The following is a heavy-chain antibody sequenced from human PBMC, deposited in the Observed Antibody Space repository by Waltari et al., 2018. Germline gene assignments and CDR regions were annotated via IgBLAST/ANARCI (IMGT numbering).Heavy chain of an antibody. D-gene: IGHD3-10*01. CDR1: GDSVSRNSGA. V-gene: IGHV6-1*01. J-gene: IGHJ4*02. CDR3: ARGRDSAFDY. Sequence: QVQLQQSGPGLVKPSQTLSPTSAISGDSVSRNSGAWNWIRQSPSRGLEWLGRTFYRSKWYYDYAISVKSRITINADTSKNQFFLQLNSVTPEDTAVYYCARGRDSAFDYWGQGTLVTVSS. CDR2: TFYRSKWYY.